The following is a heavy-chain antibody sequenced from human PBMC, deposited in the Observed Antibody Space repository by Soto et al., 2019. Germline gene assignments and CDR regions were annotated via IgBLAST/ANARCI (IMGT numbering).Heavy chain of an antibody. V-gene: IGHV4-39*01. CDR2: IYYSGST. CDR1: GGSISSSSYY. Sequence: QLQLQESGPGLVKPSETLSLTCTVSGGSISSSSYYWGWIRQPPGKGLEWIGSIYYSGSTYYNPSLKSRVTISVDTSKNQFSRRLSSVTAADTAVYYCARRELSSYDSSGYTNFDYWGQGTLVTVSS. J-gene: IGHJ4*02. D-gene: IGHD3-22*01. CDR3: ARRELSSYDSSGYTNFDY.